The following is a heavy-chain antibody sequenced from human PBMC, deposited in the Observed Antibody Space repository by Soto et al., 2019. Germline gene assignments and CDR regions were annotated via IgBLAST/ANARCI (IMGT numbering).Heavy chain of an antibody. Sequence: GGALGLSCAASGFTFSSYAMSWVRQAPGKGLEWVSAISGSGGSTYYADSVKGRFTISRDNSKNTLYLQMNSLRAEDTAAYYCARDSQGVPSVNKGYTYFGMDVCGKGTKVPVST. V-gene: IGHV3-23*01. CDR3: ARDSQGVPSVNKGYTYFGMDV. CDR2: ISGSGGST. CDR1: GFTFSSYA. D-gene: IGHD5-12*01. J-gene: IGHJ6*04.